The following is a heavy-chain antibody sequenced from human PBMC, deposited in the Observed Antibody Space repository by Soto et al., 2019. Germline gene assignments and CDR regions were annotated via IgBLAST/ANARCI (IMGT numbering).Heavy chain of an antibody. D-gene: IGHD4-17*01. CDR1: GGTFSSYA. CDR2: IIPIFGTA. Sequence: QVQLVQSGAEVKKPGSSVKVSCKASGGTFSSYAISWVRQAPGHGLEWMGGIIPIFGTANYAQKFQGRVTITADKSTSTAYMELSSLRYEDTDVYYCASRTRLTTVTIDYWGQGTLVTVSS. V-gene: IGHV1-69*06. J-gene: IGHJ4*02. CDR3: ASRTRLTTVTIDY.